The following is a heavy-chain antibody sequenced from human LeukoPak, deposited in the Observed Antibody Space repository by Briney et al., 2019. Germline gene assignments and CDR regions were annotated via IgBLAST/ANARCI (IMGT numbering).Heavy chain of an antibody. CDR2: IKQDGSEK. J-gene: IGHJ4*02. CDR1: GGSFSGYY. D-gene: IGHD3-16*01. V-gene: IGHV3-7*03. CDR3: VNLRRG. Sequence: PSETLSLTCAVYGGSFSGYYWSWIRKPPGKGLEWVANIKQDGSEKYYLNSVKGRFAISRDNAKNSLFLQMNSLRAEDTAIYYCVNLRRGWGQGTLVTVSS.